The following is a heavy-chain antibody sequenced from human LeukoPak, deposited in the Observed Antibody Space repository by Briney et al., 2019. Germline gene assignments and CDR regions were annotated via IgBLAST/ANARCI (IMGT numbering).Heavy chain of an antibody. J-gene: IGHJ4*02. CDR2: INPNSGGT. D-gene: IGHD6-19*01. V-gene: IGHV1-2*02. CDR3: ARGYVAVAVNFDY. Sequence: GASVKVSCKVSGYTLIKFSMHWVRQAPGQGLEWMGWINPNSGGTNYAQKFQGRVTMTRDTSISTAYMELSRLRSDDTAVYYCARGYVAVAVNFDYWGQGTLVTVSS. CDR1: GYTLIKFS.